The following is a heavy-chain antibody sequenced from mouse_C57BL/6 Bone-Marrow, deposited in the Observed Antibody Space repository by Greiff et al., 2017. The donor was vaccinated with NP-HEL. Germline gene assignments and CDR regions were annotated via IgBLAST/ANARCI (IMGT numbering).Heavy chain of an antibody. V-gene: IGHV14-4*01. Sequence: EVQLQQSGAELVRPGASVKLSCTASGFNIKDDYMHWVKQRPEQGLEWIGWIDPENGDTEYASKFQGKATITADTSSNTAYLQLSSLTYEDSAVYYCARLFYYYGSRGWYFDVWGTGTTVTVSS. CDR2: IDPENGDT. J-gene: IGHJ1*03. D-gene: IGHD1-1*01. CDR3: ARLFYYYGSRGWYFDV. CDR1: GFNIKDDY.